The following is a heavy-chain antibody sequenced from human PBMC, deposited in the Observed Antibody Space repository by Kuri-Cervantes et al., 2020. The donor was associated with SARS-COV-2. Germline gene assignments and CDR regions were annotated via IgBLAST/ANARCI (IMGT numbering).Heavy chain of an antibody. D-gene: IGHD3-3*01. Sequence: GGSLRLSCAASGFSFNDYAMHWVRQVPGKGLEWVSVIYSGGSSTYYADSVKGRFTISRDNSKNSLYLEMNSLRPEDTAVYYCAKVETANLDYWGQGTLVTVSS. CDR3: AKVETANLDY. V-gene: IGHV3-NL1*01. CDR2: IYSGGSST. CDR1: GFSFNDYA. J-gene: IGHJ4*02.